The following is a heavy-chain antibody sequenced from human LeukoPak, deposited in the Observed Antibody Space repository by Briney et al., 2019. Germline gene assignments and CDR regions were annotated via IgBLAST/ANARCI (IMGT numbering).Heavy chain of an antibody. J-gene: IGHJ3*02. CDR3: AREGIAAAEEAFDI. D-gene: IGHD6-13*01. CDR1: GFTFSSYW. Sequence: PGGSLRLSCAASGFTFSSYWMHWVRQAPGKGLVWVSRINSDGSSTSYADSVKGRFTISRDNAKNTLYLQMNSLRAEDTAVYYCAREGIAAAEEAFDIWGQGTMVTVSS. CDR2: INSDGSST. V-gene: IGHV3-74*01.